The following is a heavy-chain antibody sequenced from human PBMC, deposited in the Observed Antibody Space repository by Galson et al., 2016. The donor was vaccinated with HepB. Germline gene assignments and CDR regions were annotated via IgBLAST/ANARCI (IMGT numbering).Heavy chain of an antibody. CDR1: GGSISSNNW. J-gene: IGHJ6*02. Sequence: SETLSLTCAVSGGSISSNNWWSWVRQPPGKGLEWIGEIYHSGSTNHNPSLKSRVTISVDKSKDQFSLKLSSVTAADTAVYYCARDPLGVVVVAATKYYYGMDVWGQGTTVTVSS. D-gene: IGHD2-15*01. CDR2: IYHSGST. V-gene: IGHV4-4*02. CDR3: ARDPLGVVVVAATKYYYGMDV.